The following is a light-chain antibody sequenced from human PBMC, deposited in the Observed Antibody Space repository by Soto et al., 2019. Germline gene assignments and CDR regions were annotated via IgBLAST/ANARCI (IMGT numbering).Light chain of an antibody. CDR2: DAS. CDR1: QSISGW. CDR3: QQYNTYSRT. J-gene: IGKJ1*01. V-gene: IGKV1-5*01. Sequence: DTQMTQSPSTLSASVGDRVTITCRASQSISGWLAWYQQKPRKAPKLLIYDASSLESGVPSRLSGGGSGTEFTLTISSLQPDDSATYYCQQYNTYSRTFGQGTKVDIK.